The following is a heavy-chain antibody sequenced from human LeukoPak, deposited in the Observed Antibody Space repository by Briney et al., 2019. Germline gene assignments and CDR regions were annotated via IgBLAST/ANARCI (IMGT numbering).Heavy chain of an antibody. D-gene: IGHD5-18*01. CDR2: INPNSGGT. CDR1: GYTFTGHY. J-gene: IGHJ4*02. V-gene: IGHV1-2*02. CDR3: ARELDTAMADYFDY. Sequence: ASVKVSCKASGYTFTGHYMNWLRQAPGQGLEWMGWINPNSGGTNYAQKFQGRVTMTRDTSISTAYMELSRLRSDDTAVYYCARELDTAMADYFDYWGQGTLVTVSS.